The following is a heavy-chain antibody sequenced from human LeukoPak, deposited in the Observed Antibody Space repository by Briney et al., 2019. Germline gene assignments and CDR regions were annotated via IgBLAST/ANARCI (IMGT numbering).Heavy chain of an antibody. Sequence: GASMKVSCKASGYTFTGYYMHWVRQAPGQGLEWMGWINPNSGGTNYAQRFQGRVTMTRDTSISTAYMELSRLRSDDTAVYYCATGLTKLLVAFDIWGQGTMVTVSS. CDR1: GYTFTGYY. CDR3: ATGLTKLLVAFDI. V-gene: IGHV1-2*02. D-gene: IGHD2/OR15-2a*01. J-gene: IGHJ3*02. CDR2: INPNSGGT.